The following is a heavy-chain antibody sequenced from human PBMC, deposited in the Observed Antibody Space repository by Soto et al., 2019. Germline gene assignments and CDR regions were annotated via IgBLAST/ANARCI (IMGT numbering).Heavy chain of an antibody. CDR2: VANDGSNQ. CDR1: GFTFSSYG. CDR3: ARSSGGSSWYPFDY. J-gene: IGHJ4*02. D-gene: IGHD6-13*01. V-gene: IGHV3-30*03. Sequence: QVQLVESGGGVVQPGRSLRLSCAASGFTFSSYGMQWVRQSPGEGPEWVAIVANDGSNQYYAESVKGRFTISRDNSKTMVFLEMDSLRPADTAVYYCARSSGGSSWYPFDYWGQGTLVTVSS.